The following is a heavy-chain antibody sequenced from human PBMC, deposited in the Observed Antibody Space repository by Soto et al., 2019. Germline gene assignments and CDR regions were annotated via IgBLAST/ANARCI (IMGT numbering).Heavy chain of an antibody. CDR1: GYTITSYA. CDR2: INAGNGNT. CDR3: ATETTVTTYAFDI. Sequence: GASVTVSCQASGYTITSYAMHWVRQAPGQRLEWMGWINAGNGNTKYSQKFQGRVTITRDTSASTAYMELSSLRSEDTAVYYCATETTVTTYAFDIWGQGTMVTVSS. J-gene: IGHJ3*02. V-gene: IGHV1-3*01. D-gene: IGHD4-17*01.